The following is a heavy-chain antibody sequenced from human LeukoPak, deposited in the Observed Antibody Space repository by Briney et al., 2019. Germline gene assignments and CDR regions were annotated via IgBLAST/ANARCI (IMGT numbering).Heavy chain of an antibody. J-gene: IGHJ5*02. Sequence: SETLSLTCTVSGFFVSSHNYHWTWIRQPPGKGPEWIGYRHSSGTTRYSPSLESRATISVDASKNQFSLKLTSVTTSDTAVYYCARRGNNFLTGHDTWGQGTLVTVSS. CDR2: RHSSGTT. V-gene: IGHV4-61*01. D-gene: IGHD3/OR15-3a*01. CDR3: ARRGNNFLTGHDT. CDR1: GFFVSSHNYH.